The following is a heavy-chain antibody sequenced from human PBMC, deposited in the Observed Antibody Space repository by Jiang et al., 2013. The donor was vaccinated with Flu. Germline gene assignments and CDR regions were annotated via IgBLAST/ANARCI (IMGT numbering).Heavy chain of an antibody. Sequence: SLTCAISGDSVSSNSAAWNWIRQSPSRGLEWLGRTYYRSKWYNDYAVSVKSRITINPDTSKNQFSLKLSSVTAADTAVYYCARHFRGRFLEWLLLPWSLYFDYWGQGTLVTVSS. V-gene: IGHV6-1*01. D-gene: IGHD3-3*01. J-gene: IGHJ4*02. CDR1: GDSVSSNSAA. CDR2: TYYRSKWYN. CDR3: ARHFRGRFLEWLLLPWSLYFDY.